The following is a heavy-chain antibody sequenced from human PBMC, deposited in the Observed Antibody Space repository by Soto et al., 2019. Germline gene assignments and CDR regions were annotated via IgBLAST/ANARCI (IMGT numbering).Heavy chain of an antibody. Sequence: EASVKVSCKASGYTFTGYYMHWVRQAPGQGLEWMGWINPNSGGTNYAQKFQGRVTMTRDTSISTAYMELSRLRSDDTAVYYCARSPRFPLAGYYYGMDVWGQGTTVTVS. CDR1: GYTFTGYY. D-gene: IGHD3-3*01. CDR2: INPNSGGT. V-gene: IGHV1-2*02. J-gene: IGHJ6*02. CDR3: ARSPRFPLAGYYYGMDV.